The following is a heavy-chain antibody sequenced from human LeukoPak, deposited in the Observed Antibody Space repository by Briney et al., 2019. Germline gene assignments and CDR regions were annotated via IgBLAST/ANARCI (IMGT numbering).Heavy chain of an antibody. CDR3: ARGLDY. Sequence: GGSLRLSCAASGFTFSSYSMNWVRQAPGKGLEWVSSISSSSNYIYYADSVNGRFTISRDNAKNSLYLQMNSLRAEDTAVYYCARGLDYWGQGTLVTVSS. CDR1: GFTFSSYS. V-gene: IGHV3-21*01. CDR2: ISSSSNYI. J-gene: IGHJ4*02.